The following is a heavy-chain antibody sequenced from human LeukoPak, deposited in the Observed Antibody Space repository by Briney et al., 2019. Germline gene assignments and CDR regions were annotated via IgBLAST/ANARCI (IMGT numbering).Heavy chain of an antibody. Sequence: GGCLRLSCAASGFTFSSYSMNWVRQAPGKGLEWVSSISSSSSYIYYADSVKGRFTISRDNAKNTLYLQMNSLRAEDTAMYYCAKRHYGSGSSPYYMDVWGKGTTVTISS. V-gene: IGHV3-21*01. D-gene: IGHD3-10*01. CDR1: GFTFSSYS. CDR2: ISSSSSYI. CDR3: AKRHYGSGSSPYYMDV. J-gene: IGHJ6*03.